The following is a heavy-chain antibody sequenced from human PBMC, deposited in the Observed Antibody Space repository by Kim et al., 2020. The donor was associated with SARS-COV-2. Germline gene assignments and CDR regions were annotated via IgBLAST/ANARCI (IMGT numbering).Heavy chain of an antibody. Sequence: GGSLRLSCAASGFTFSDYYMSWIRQAPGKGLEWVSYISSSSSYTNYADSVKGRFTISRDNAKNSLYLQMNSLRAEDTAVYYCARAEKLRYFDWLLFGYWGQGTLFTVSS. CDR1: GFTFSDYY. D-gene: IGHD3-9*01. CDR2: ISSSSSYT. V-gene: IGHV3-11*06. CDR3: ARAEKLRYFDWLLFGY. J-gene: IGHJ4*02.